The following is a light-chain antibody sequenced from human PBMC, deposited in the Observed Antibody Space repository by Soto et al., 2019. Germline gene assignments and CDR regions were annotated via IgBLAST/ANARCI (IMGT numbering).Light chain of an antibody. CDR3: SSYTTSSTYV. CDR2: DVT. V-gene: IGLV2-14*03. J-gene: IGLJ1*01. Sequence: QSVLTQPASVSGSPGQSITISCTGTSSDVGGYNYVSWYQQHPGKAPKLMIYDVTNRPSGVSDRISGSKSGYTASLTISGLQAEDEADYYCSSYTTSSTYVFGTGTKVTVL. CDR1: SSDVGGYNY.